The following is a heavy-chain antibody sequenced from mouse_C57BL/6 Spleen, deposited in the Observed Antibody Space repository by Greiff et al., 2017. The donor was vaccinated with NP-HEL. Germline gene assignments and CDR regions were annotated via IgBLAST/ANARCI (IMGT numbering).Heavy chain of an antibody. CDR2: IDPSDSYT. V-gene: IGHV1-50*01. J-gene: IGHJ2*01. CDR1: GYTFTSYW. Sequence: QLQQPGAELVKPGASVKLSCKASGYTFTSYWMQWVKQRPGQGLEWIGEIDPSDSYTNYNQKFKGKATLTVDTSSSTAYMQLSSLTSEDSAVYYCARGETFDYWGQGTTLTVSS. CDR3: ARGETFDY.